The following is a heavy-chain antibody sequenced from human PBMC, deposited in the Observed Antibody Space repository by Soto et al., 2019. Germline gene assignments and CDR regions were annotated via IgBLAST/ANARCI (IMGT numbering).Heavy chain of an antibody. CDR3: ALQSGYSITYHFDY. CDR1: GFTFSSYA. Sequence: GGSLRLSCAASGFTFSSYAMSWVRQAPGKGLEWVSGISGSGGSTNYADSVKGRFTISRDNSKNTVYLQMNSVRAEDTAVYYCALQSGYSITYHFDYWGQGTLVTVSS. V-gene: IGHV3-23*01. D-gene: IGHD3-3*01. J-gene: IGHJ4*02. CDR2: ISGSGGST.